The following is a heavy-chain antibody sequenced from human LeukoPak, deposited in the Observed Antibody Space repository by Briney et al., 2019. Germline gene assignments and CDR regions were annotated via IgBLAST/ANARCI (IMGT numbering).Heavy chain of an antibody. V-gene: IGHV1-18*01. J-gene: IGHJ4*02. CDR1: GYTFTSYG. CDR2: ISAYNGNT. Sequence: GASVKVSCKASGYTFTSYGISWVRQAPGQGLEWMGWISAYNGNTNYAQKLQGRVTITTDTSTSTAYMELRSLRSDDTAVYYCARETNLPVVAATRESFNDYWGQGTLVTVSS. CDR3: ARETNLPVVAATRESFNDY. D-gene: IGHD2-15*01.